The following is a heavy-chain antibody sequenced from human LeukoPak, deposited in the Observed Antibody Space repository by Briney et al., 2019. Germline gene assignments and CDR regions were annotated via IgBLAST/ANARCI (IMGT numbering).Heavy chain of an antibody. D-gene: IGHD3-22*01. CDR1: GGSISSSSYY. J-gene: IGHJ4*02. CDR2: IYYSGST. CDR3: ASGEGGYYDSSGPIDY. V-gene: IGHV4-39*01. Sequence: SETVSLTCSVSGGSISSSSYYWGSIRQPPGKGLEWIGSIYYSGSTYYNPSLKSRVTISVDTSKNQFSLKLSSVTAADTAVYYCASGEGGYYDSSGPIDYWGQGTLVTVSS.